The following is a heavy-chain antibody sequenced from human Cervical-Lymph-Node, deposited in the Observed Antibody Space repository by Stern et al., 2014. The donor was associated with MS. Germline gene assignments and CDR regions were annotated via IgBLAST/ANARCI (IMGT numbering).Heavy chain of an antibody. CDR2: IIPIFGTA. D-gene: IGHD4-23*01. J-gene: IGHJ6*02. V-gene: IGHV1-69*01. CDR3: ARDRDGYGGNSAYYGMDV. CDR1: GGTFSSYA. Sequence: QMQLVQSGAGVKKPGASVKVSCKASGGTFSSYAISWVRQAPGQGLEWMGGIIPIFGTANYAQKFQGRVTITADESTSTAYMELSSLRSEDTAVYYCARDRDGYGGNSAYYGMDVWGQGTTVTVSS.